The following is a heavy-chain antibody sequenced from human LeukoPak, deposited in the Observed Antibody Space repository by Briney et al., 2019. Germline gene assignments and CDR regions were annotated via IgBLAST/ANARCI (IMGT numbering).Heavy chain of an antibody. CDR2: IKQDGSEK. CDR3: ARELAVAGFDY. J-gene: IGHJ4*02. Sequence: GGSLRLSCAASGFTFSDYYMSWVRQAPGKGLEWVANIKQDGSEKYYVDSVKGRFTISRDNTKNSLYLQMNSLRAEDTAVYYCARELAVAGFDYWGQGTLVTVSS. D-gene: IGHD6-19*01. CDR1: GFTFSDYY. V-gene: IGHV3-7*04.